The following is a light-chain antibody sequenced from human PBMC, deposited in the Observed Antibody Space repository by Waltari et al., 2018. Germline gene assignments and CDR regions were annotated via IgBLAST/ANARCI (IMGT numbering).Light chain of an antibody. Sequence: SYELTQPSSVSVSPGQTARITCSGDILAKRYARWFQQKPGQAPVVVIYKDSERPSGIPAGFSGSNSGTTVTLTISGAQVEDEADYYCYSAADNNRQVFGGGTKLTVL. V-gene: IGLV3-27*01. CDR1: ILAKRY. CDR2: KDS. CDR3: YSAADNNRQV. J-gene: IGLJ3*02.